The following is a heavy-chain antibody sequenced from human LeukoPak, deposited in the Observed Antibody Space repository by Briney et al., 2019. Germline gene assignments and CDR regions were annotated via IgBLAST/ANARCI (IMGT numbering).Heavy chain of an antibody. CDR3: ARDEGGGGY. Sequence: SETLSLTCAVYGGSFSGYYWNWIRQPPGKGLEWIGEINHSGSTNYNLSLKSRVTISADMSRKQVSLKLSSVTAADTAVYYCARDEGGGGYWGQGTLVTVSS. J-gene: IGHJ4*02. CDR1: GGSFSGYY. V-gene: IGHV4-34*01. D-gene: IGHD3-16*01. CDR2: INHSGST.